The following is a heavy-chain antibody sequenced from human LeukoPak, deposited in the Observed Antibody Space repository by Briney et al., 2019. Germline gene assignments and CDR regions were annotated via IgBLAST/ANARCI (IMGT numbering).Heavy chain of an antibody. CDR2: ISSSSSTI. D-gene: IGHD2-15*01. J-gene: IGHJ4*02. Sequence: PGGSLRLSCAASGFTFGSYSMNWVRQAPGKGLEWVSYISSSSSTIYYADSVEGRFTISRDNAKNSLYLQMNSLRAEDTAVYYCARGYCSGGSCHNFGYWGQGTLVTVSS. V-gene: IGHV3-48*01. CDR1: GFTFGSYS. CDR3: ARGYCSGGSCHNFGY.